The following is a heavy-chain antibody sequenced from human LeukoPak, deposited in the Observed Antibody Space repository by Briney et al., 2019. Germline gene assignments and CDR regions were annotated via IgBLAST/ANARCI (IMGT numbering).Heavy chain of an antibody. CDR1: GFTVSSNY. Sequence: GGSLRLSCAAPGFTVSSNYMAWVRQAPGKGLEWVSVIYSSGSTYYADSVKGRFTISRDSSKNTLYLQMNSLRVEDTAVYYCARDTVGTAGVEYWGQGTLVTVSS. V-gene: IGHV3-53*01. J-gene: IGHJ4*02. D-gene: IGHD4-23*01. CDR2: IYSSGST. CDR3: ARDTVGTAGVEY.